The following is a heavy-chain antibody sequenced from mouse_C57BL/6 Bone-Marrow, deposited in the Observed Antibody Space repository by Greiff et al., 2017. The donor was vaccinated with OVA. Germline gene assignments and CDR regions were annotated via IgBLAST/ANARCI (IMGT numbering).Heavy chain of an antibody. Sequence: VKLMESGAELARPGASVKLSCKASGYTFTSYGISWVKQRTGQGLEWIGEIYPRSGNTYYNEKFKGKATFTADTSSNTAYMQLSSLTTEDSAIYYCATRVYYGNLGYWGQGTTLTVSS. CDR1: GYTFTSYG. J-gene: IGHJ2*01. CDR2: IYPRSGNT. D-gene: IGHD2-1*01. V-gene: IGHV1-81*01. CDR3: ATRVYYGNLGY.